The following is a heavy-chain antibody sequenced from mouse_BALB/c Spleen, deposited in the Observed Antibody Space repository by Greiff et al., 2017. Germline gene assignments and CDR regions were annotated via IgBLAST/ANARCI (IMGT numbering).Heavy chain of an antibody. Sequence: VHVKQSGPELVKPGASMKISCKASGYSFTGYTMNWVKQSHGKNLEWIGLINPYNGGTSYNQKFKGKATLTVDKSSSTAYMELLSLTSEDSAVYYCARGEYGNYRYAMDYWGQGTSVTVSS. CDR3: ARGEYGNYRYAMDY. CDR1: GYSFTGYT. CDR2: INPYNGGT. J-gene: IGHJ4*01. V-gene: IGHV1-18*01. D-gene: IGHD2-10*02.